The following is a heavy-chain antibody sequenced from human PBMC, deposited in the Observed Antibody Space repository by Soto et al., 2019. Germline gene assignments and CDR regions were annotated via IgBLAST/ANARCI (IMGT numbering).Heavy chain of an antibody. Sequence: SETLSLTCTVSGGSISSYYWSWIRQPPGKGLEWIGYIYYSGSTNYNPSLKSRVTISVDTSKNQFSLKLSSVTAADTAVYYCARLNLYYTSPTPTHNWFDPWGQGTLVTVSS. D-gene: IGHD2-8*01. CDR2: IYYSGST. V-gene: IGHV4-59*08. J-gene: IGHJ5*02. CDR3: ARLNLYYTSPTPTHNWFDP. CDR1: GGSISSYY.